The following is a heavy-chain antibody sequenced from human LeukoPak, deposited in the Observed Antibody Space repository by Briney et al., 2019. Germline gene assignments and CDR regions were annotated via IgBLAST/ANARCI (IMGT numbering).Heavy chain of an antibody. J-gene: IGHJ4*02. D-gene: IGHD3-10*01. Sequence: GGSLRLSCAASGFTFSSYWMHWVRQAPGKGLEWVSVIYSDGTTYYADSVKGRFTISRDNSKNTLYLQMNRLRAEDTAVYYCARATIIRGVYFDYWGQGTLVTVSS. CDR2: IYSDGTT. CDR1: GFTFSSYW. V-gene: IGHV3-53*01. CDR3: ARATIIRGVYFDY.